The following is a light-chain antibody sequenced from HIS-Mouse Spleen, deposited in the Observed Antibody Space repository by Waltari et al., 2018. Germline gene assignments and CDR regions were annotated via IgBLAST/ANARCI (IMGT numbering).Light chain of an antibody. CDR1: QGISSY. J-gene: IGKJ1*01. Sequence: AIRMTQSPSSLSASTGDRVTITCRASQGISSYLAWYQQKPGKAPKLLIYAASTLQSGVPSRFSGSGSVTDFTLTISCLQSEDFATYYCQQYYSYPPWTFGQGTKVEIK. CDR3: QQYYSYPPWT. CDR2: AAS. V-gene: IGKV1-8*01.